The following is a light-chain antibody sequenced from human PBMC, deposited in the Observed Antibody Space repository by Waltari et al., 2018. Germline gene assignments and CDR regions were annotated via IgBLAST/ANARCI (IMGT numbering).Light chain of an antibody. CDR2: DTS. V-gene: IGKV3-11*01. Sequence: DIVLTQSPVTLSLSAGERATLSCRASESVFNYLAWYQQKPGQAPRLLIYDTSKRATGIPARFSGSGYGTDFTLTITNLEAEDFALYYCQQGSILPLTFGGGTKVEIK. CDR3: QQGSILPLT. CDR1: ESVFNY. J-gene: IGKJ4*01.